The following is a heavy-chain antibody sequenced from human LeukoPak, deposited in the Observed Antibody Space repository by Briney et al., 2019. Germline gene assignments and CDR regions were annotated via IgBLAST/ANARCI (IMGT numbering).Heavy chain of an antibody. D-gene: IGHD5-18*01. Sequence: GRSLRLSCAASGFTFSSYGMHWVRQAPGKGLEWVAVIWYDGSNKYYPDSVKGRFTITSDNSKNTLSLPMNSLRAEDTAVYYCERAKYSYGLYYFHFWRERTLVSVS. CDR1: GFTFSSYG. J-gene: IGHJ4*02. V-gene: IGHV3-33*01. CDR3: ERAKYSYGLYYFHF. CDR2: IWYDGSNK.